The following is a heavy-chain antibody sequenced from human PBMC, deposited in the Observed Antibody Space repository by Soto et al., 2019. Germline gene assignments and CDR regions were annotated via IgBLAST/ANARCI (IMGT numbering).Heavy chain of an antibody. CDR3: ARDLAFGLSDY. J-gene: IGHJ4*02. D-gene: IGHD3-10*01. Sequence: QVHLVQSGAEVKKPGASVKVSCKASGYTFTSYAMYWVRQAPGQRLEWMGWINAGNGNTKYSQKFQGRVTITRDTSENTAYMDLSSLRSADTAVYYCARDLAFGLSDYWGQGTLVTVSS. CDR2: INAGNGNT. CDR1: GYTFTSYA. V-gene: IGHV1-3*01.